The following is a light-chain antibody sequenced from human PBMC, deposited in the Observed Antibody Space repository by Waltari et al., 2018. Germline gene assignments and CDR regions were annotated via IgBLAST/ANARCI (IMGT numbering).Light chain of an antibody. Sequence: DIVLTQSPGTLSLSPGERATLSCRASQSVSSSYLAWYQQKPGHAPRLLIYGASSRATGIPDRFSGSGSGTDFTFTISRLGPEDFAVDYCQQYGSSPETFGQGTKVEIK. CDR2: GAS. V-gene: IGKV3-20*01. CDR3: QQYGSSPET. CDR1: QSVSSSY. J-gene: IGKJ2*01.